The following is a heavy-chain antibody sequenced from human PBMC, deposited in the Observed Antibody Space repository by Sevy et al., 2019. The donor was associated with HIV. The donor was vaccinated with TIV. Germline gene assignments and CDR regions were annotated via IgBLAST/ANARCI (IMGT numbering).Heavy chain of an antibody. D-gene: IGHD4-4*01. Sequence: GGSLRLSCAASGFIFSNHGMHWVCQAPGKGLEWVARIWYDGSDTYYGESVKGRFTISRDNSKNTVDLQMNSLRVEDTAVYYCARDVDSNYDGIDAWGQGTTVTVSS. CDR3: ARDVDSNYDGIDA. CDR1: GFIFSNHG. CDR2: IWYDGSDT. J-gene: IGHJ6*02. V-gene: IGHV3-33*01.